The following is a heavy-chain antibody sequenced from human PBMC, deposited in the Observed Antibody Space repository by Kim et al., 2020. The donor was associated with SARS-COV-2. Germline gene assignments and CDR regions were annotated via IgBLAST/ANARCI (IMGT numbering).Heavy chain of an antibody. Sequence: ASVKVSCKASGYSFSDFAMQWVRQAPGQRLEWMGWVNCGNGKTKFSQRFQDRVAITRDTSASTAYMELSSLRSEDTALYFCARGIWSGTSSYYFDNWGQGTLVTVSS. J-gene: IGHJ4*02. CDR2: VNCGNGKT. V-gene: IGHV1-3*01. D-gene: IGHD3-3*01. CDR3: ARGIWSGTSSYYFDN. CDR1: GYSFSDFA.